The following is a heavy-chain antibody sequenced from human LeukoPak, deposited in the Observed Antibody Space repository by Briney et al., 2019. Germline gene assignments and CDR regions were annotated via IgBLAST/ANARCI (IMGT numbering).Heavy chain of an antibody. J-gene: IGHJ4*02. V-gene: IGHV3-66*02. CDR2: IYSGGST. Sequence: GGSLRLSCAASGFTVSSNYMSWVRQAPGKGLEWVSVIYSGGSTNYADSVKGRFTISRDNSKNTLYLQMNSLRAEDTAVYYCARVSRAYYFDYWGQGTLVTVSS. CDR1: GFTVSSNY. CDR3: ARVSRAYYFDY. D-gene: IGHD2/OR15-2a*01.